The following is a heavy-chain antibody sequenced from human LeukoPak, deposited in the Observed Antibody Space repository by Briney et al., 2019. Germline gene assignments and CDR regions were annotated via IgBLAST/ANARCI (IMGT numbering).Heavy chain of an antibody. V-gene: IGHV4-59*08. J-gene: IGHJ5*02. D-gene: IGHD2-2*02. CDR3: ARGDCSSTSCYNNWFDP. CDR2: IYYSGST. CDR1: GGSISSYY. Sequence: SETLSLTCTVSGGSISSYYWSWIRQPPGKGLEWIGYIYYSGSTNYNPSLKSRVTISVDTSKNQFSLKLSSVTAADTAVYYCARGDCSSTSCYNNWFDPWGQGTLVTVSS.